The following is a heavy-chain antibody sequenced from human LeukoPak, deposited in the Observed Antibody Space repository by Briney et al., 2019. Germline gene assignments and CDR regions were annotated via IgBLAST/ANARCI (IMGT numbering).Heavy chain of an antibody. J-gene: IGHJ4*02. CDR2: ISSSSSYI. D-gene: IGHD3-22*01. V-gene: IGHV3-21*01. Sequence: GGSLRLSCAASGFTFSSYSMNWVRQAPGKGLEWVSSISSSSSYIYYADSVKGRFTISRDNAKNSLYLQMNSLRAEDTAVYYCARYYDSSGYYRYWGQGTLVTVSS. CDR3: ARYYDSSGYYRY. CDR1: GFTFSSYS.